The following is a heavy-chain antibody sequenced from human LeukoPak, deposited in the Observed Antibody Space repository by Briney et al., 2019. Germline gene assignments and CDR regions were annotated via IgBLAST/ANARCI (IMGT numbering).Heavy chain of an antibody. V-gene: IGHV3-11*05. CDR2: ISSSSSYT. J-gene: IGHJ3*02. Sequence: GGSLRLSCATSGFTFSGYTMNWVRQAPGKGLEWVSYISSSSSYTNYADSVKGRFTISRDNAKNSLYLQMNSLRAEDTAVYYCARVNYYDTRGIDAFDIWGQGTMVTVSS. D-gene: IGHD3-22*01. CDR1: GFTFSGYT. CDR3: ARVNYYDTRGIDAFDI.